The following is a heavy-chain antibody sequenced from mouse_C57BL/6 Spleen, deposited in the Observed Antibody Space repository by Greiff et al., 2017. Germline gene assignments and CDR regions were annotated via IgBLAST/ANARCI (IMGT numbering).Heavy chain of an antibody. CDR2: IDPETGGT. D-gene: IGHD2-2*01. Sequence: VQLQQSGAELVRPGASVTLSCKASGYTFPDYEMHWVKQTPVHGLEWIGAIDPETGGTAYNQKFKGKAILTADKSSSTAYLELRSLTSEDSAVYYCSYGSYAMDAWGKGTAVTVSS. CDR1: GYTFPDYE. CDR3: SYGSYAMDA. J-gene: IGHJ4*01. V-gene: IGHV1-15*01.